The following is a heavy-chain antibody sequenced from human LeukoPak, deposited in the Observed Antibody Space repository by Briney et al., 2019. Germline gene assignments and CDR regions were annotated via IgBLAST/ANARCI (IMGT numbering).Heavy chain of an antibody. CDR1: GGSISSSSYY. V-gene: IGHV4-39*07. CDR3: ASRHRDGYYFDY. D-gene: IGHD5-24*01. Sequence: SETLSLTCTVSGGSISSSSYYWGWIRQPPGKGLEWIGSIYYSGSTYYNPSLKSRVTISVDTSKNQFSLKLSSVTAADTAVYYCASRHRDGYYFDYWGQGTLVTVSS. J-gene: IGHJ4*02. CDR2: IYYSGST.